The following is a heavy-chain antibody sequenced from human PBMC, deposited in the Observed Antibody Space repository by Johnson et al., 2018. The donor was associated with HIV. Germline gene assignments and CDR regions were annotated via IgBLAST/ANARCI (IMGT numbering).Heavy chain of an antibody. Sequence: VLLVESGGGLVQPGGSLRLSCAASGFTFSSYDMHWVRQATGKGLEWVSAIGTAGDTYYPGSVKGLFTISRENAKNSLYLQMNSRRAGDTAVYYCAKQGGSRLHLWVDAFDIWGQGTMVTVSS. CDR1: GFTFSSYD. J-gene: IGHJ3*02. V-gene: IGHV3-13*01. D-gene: IGHD3-10*01. CDR2: IGTAGDT. CDR3: AKQGGSRLHLWVDAFDI.